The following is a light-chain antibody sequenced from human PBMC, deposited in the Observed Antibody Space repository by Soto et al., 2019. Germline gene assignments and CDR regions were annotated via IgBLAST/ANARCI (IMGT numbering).Light chain of an antibody. CDR1: SSDVGGHNY. V-gene: IGLV2-11*01. Sequence: QSALTQPRSVSGSPGQSVTISCTGTSSDVGGHNYVSWYQQHPGKAPKLMISSVSKRPSGVPDRFSGPKSGNTASLTISGLQAEDEADYYCCSYAGSYTYVFGTGTKVTVL. CDR3: CSYAGSYTYV. CDR2: SVS. J-gene: IGLJ1*01.